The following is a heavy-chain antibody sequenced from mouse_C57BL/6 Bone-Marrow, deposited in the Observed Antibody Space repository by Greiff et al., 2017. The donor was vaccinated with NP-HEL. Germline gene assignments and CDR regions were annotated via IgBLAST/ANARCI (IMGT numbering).Heavy chain of an antibody. Sequence: EVKVVESGAELVRPGASVKLSCTASGFNIKDDYMHWVKQRPEQGLEWIGWIDPENGDTEYASKFQGKATITADTSSNTAYLQLSSLTSEDTAVYYCTTPYGSSYAWFAYWGQGTLVTVSA. J-gene: IGHJ3*01. D-gene: IGHD1-1*01. V-gene: IGHV14-4*01. CDR1: GFNIKDDY. CDR2: IDPENGDT. CDR3: TTPYGSSYAWFAY.